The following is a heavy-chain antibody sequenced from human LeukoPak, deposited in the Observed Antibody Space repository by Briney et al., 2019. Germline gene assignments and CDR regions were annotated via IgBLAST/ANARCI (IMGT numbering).Heavy chain of an antibody. D-gene: IGHD3-10*01. CDR3: AGGSRYYYGSAIFDY. J-gene: IGHJ4*02. Sequence: SETLSLTCAVYGGSFSGYYWSWIRQPPGKGLEWIGEINHSGSTNYNPSLKSRVTISVDTSKNQFSLKLSSVTAADTAVYYCAGGSRYYYGSAIFDYWGQGTLVTVSS. CDR1: GGSFSGYY. CDR2: INHSGST. V-gene: IGHV4-34*01.